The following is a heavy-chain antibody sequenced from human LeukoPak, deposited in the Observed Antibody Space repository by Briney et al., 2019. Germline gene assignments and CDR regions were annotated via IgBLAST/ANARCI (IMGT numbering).Heavy chain of an antibody. Sequence: SETLSLTCSVSGGSIKTYYWTWIRQPPGKGLEWIGYIHYSGSTDSNPSLMGRVTISLDTSKSQISLELRSVTAADTAVYYCVRDQSEFDSWGQGTVVTVSS. V-gene: IGHV4-59*01. CDR2: IHYSGST. J-gene: IGHJ4*02. CDR3: VRDQSEFDS. CDR1: GGSIKTYY.